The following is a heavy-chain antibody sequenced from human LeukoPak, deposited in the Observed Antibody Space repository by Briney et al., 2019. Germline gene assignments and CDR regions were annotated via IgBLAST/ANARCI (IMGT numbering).Heavy chain of an antibody. V-gene: IGHV4-59*01. CDR1: GASISSYY. CDR2: IYYSGST. Sequence: SETLSLICSVSGASISSYYWSWIRQPPGKGLEWIGYIYYSGSTNYSPSLKSRVSISADTSKNQFSLNLSSVTAADTAVYYCARGGRNYVYYFDYWGQGTLVTVSS. J-gene: IGHJ4*02. D-gene: IGHD3-10*02. CDR3: ARGGRNYVYYFDY.